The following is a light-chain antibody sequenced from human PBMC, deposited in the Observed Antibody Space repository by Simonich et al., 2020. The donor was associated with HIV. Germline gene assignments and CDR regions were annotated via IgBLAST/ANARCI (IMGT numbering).Light chain of an antibody. CDR1: QTINSN. Sequence: DIVMTQSPATLSVSPGERATLSCRASQTINSNLAWYQQKPGQAPRLLIYGASTRATGIPARFSGSGSGTEFTLTISSMQSEDFAVYYCQQYYSIPLTFGGGTKVEIK. CDR3: QQYYSIPLT. J-gene: IGKJ4*01. CDR2: GAS. V-gene: IGKV3-15*01.